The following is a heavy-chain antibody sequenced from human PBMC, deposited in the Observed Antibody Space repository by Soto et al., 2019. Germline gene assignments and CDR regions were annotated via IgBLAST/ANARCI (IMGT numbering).Heavy chain of an antibody. CDR2: ISYDGSNK. V-gene: IGHV3-30-3*01. D-gene: IGHD1-26*01. CDR1: GFTFSSYA. CDR3: ARGEPHFDY. J-gene: IGHJ4*02. Sequence: QVQLVESGGGVVQPGRSLRLSCAASGFTFSSYAMHWVRQAPGKGLEWVAVISYDGSNKYYADSVKGRFTISRDNSKNTLYLQMNSLRAEDTDVYYCARGEPHFDYWGQGTLVTVSS.